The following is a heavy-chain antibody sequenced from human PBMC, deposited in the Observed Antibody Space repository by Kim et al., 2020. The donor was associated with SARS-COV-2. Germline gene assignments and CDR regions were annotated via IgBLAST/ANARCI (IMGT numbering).Heavy chain of an antibody. Sequence: GGSLRLSCAASGFTFTNAWMSWVRQAPGKGLEWVGRIKSNSDGGTTDYAAPVKGRFNISRDDSKNTVYLQMKSQKTEDTAVYYCATGLDYIVSTKVGLWGQGTLVTVSS. CDR1: GFTFTNAW. CDR2: IKSNSDGGTT. J-gene: IGHJ4*02. D-gene: IGHD5-12*01. CDR3: ATGLDYIVSTKVGL. V-gene: IGHV3-15*01.